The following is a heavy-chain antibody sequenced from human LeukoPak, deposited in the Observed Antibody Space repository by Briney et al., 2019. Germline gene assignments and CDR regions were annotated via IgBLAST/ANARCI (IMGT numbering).Heavy chain of an antibody. J-gene: IGHJ4*02. Sequence: GGSLRLSCAASGFTFSRSWMTWVRQAPGKGREWVACINEAGSEIHYVDSVKGRFTISRDNAKDSLYLQMNSLRAEDTAVYYCARDRKRAPPNWGQGTLVTVSS. CDR2: INEAGSEI. V-gene: IGHV3-7*01. CDR3: ARDRKRAPPN. CDR1: GFTFSRSW. D-gene: IGHD1-14*01.